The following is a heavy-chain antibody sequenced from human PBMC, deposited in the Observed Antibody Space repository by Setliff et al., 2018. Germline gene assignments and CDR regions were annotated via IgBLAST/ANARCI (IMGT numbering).Heavy chain of an antibody. CDR3: ASDYPPSGAFDI. V-gene: IGHV1-46*01. D-gene: IGHD3-10*01. Sequence: ASVKVSCKASGYTFTSYYMHGVRRAPGQGLEWVGIINPSGGSTSYAQKFQSRVTKTRDTSTSTVYMELSSLRFEHTDVYYSASDYPPSGAFDIWGQGTMVTVSS. CDR2: INPSGGST. J-gene: IGHJ3*02. CDR1: GYTFTSYY.